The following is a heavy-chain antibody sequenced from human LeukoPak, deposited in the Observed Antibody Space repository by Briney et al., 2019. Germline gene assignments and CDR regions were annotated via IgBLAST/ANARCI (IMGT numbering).Heavy chain of an antibody. V-gene: IGHV3-23*01. Sequence: PGGSLRLSCAASGFTFSSYAMSWVRQAPGKGLEWVSAISGSGGSTYYADSVKGRFTISRDNSKNTLYLQMNSLRAEDTAVYYCAKDKHTAMVKGYYGMDVWGQGTTVTVSS. CDR1: GFTFSSYA. J-gene: IGHJ6*02. CDR2: ISGSGGST. D-gene: IGHD5-18*01. CDR3: AKDKHTAMVKGYYGMDV.